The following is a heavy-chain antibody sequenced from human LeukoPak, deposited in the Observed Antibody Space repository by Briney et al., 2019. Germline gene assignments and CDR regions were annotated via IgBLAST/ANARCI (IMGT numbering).Heavy chain of an antibody. D-gene: IGHD6-13*01. V-gene: IGHV4-39*07. CDR3: ARDVAAAGTHAFDI. J-gene: IGHJ3*02. CDR1: GGSISSSSYY. CDR2: IYYSGST. Sequence: HPSETLSLTCTVSGGSISSSSYYWGWIRQPPGKGLEWIGSIYYSGSTYYNPSLKSRVTISVDTSKNQFSLKLSSVTAADTAVYYCARDVAAAGTHAFDIWGQGTMVTVSS.